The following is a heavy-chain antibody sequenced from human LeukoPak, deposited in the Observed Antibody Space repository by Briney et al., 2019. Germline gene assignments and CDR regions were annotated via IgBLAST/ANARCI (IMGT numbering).Heavy chain of an antibody. CDR3: ARQRDGGSGSYYSTPNYFDY. Sequence: PSETLSLTCTVSGGSISSSSYYWGWIRQPPGKGLEWIGSIYYSGSTYYNPSLKSRVTISVDTSKNQFPLKLSSVTAADTAVYYCARQRDGGSGSYYSTPNYFDYWGQGTLVTVSS. D-gene: IGHD1-26*01. V-gene: IGHV4-39*01. CDR2: IYYSGST. CDR1: GGSISSSSYY. J-gene: IGHJ4*02.